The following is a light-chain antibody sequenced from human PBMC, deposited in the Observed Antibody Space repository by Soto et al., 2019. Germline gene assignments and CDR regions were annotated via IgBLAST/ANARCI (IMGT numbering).Light chain of an antibody. CDR3: QQYNSFPLT. CDR1: QSIRSW. V-gene: IGKV1-5*01. CDR2: DAS. Sequence: DIQMTQSPSTLSASVGDRVTITCRASQSIRSWLTWYQQKPGEAPKVLIYDASSLGSGVPSRFSGSGSGTKFTLTISSLQPDDFATYYCQQYNSFPLTFGGGTKVEIK. J-gene: IGKJ4*01.